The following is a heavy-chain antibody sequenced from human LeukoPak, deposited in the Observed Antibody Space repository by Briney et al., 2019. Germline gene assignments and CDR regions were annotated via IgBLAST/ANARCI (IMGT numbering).Heavy chain of an antibody. V-gene: IGHV1-69*13. J-gene: IGHJ6*02. CDR1: GGTFSSYA. CDR3: AKAMNPVPTYYYGMDV. CDR2: IIPIFGTA. D-gene: IGHD1-14*01. Sequence: SVKVSCKASGGTFSSYAISWVRQAPGQGLEWMGGIIPIFGTANYAQKFQGRVTITADESTSTAYMELSSLRSEDTAVYYCAKAMNPVPTYYYGMDVWGQGTTVTVSS.